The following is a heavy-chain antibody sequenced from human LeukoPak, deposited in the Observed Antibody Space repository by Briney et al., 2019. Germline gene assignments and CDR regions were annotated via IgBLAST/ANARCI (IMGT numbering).Heavy chain of an antibody. D-gene: IGHD2/OR15-2a*01. Sequence: SETLSLTCTVYGGSISNYYWSWIRQPQGKGLEWIGYISHSGSTNYSPSLKSRVTISLDTSKNQFSLKLSSVTAADTAVYYCAGHHPRNTVDFWGQGTLVTVSS. CDR3: AGHHPRNTVDF. V-gene: IGHV4-59*08. CDR1: GGSISNYY. CDR2: ISHSGST. J-gene: IGHJ4*02.